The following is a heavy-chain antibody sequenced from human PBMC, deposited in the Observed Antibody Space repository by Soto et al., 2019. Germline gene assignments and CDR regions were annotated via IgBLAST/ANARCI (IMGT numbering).Heavy chain of an antibody. V-gene: IGHV3-23*01. CDR3: AKVSLGALTFTDYYYYGLDV. CDR1: GFTCSTED. D-gene: IGHD1-26*01. CDR2: ISGGGGST. Sequence: LRLSWAASGFTCSTEDMNWVREAPGKGLEWVSAISGGGGSTYYADSVKGRVTISRDNSKNTLYLQMNSLRAEDTAVYYCAKVSLGALTFTDYYYYGLDVWGQGTTVTVSS. J-gene: IGHJ6*02.